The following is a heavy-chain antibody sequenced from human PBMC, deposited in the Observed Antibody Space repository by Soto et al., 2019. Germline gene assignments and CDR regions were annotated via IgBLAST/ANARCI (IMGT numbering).Heavy chain of an antibody. Sequence: GGSLRLSCAASGFTFSSYAMSWVRQAPGKGLEWVSAISGSGGSTYYADSVKGRFTISRDNSKNTLYLQMNSLRAEDTAVYYCASDPRFLEWSQYYFDYWGQGTLVTVSS. D-gene: IGHD3-3*01. J-gene: IGHJ4*02. CDR2: ISGSGGST. V-gene: IGHV3-23*01. CDR1: GFTFSSYA. CDR3: ASDPRFLEWSQYYFDY.